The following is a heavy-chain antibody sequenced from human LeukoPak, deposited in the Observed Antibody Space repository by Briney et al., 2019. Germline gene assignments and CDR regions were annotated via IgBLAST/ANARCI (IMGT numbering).Heavy chain of an antibody. CDR1: GFTFDDYG. CDR2: INWNGGST. CDR3: ARDSPFTIFGVVQKTYYYYYMDV. J-gene: IGHJ6*03. D-gene: IGHD3-3*01. V-gene: IGHV3-20*03. Sequence: PGGSLRLSYAASGFTFDDYGMSWVRQAPGKGLEWVSGINWNGGSTGYADSVKGRFTISRDNAKNSLYLQMNSLRAEDTALYYCARDSPFTIFGVVQKTYYYYYMDVWGKGTTVTVSS.